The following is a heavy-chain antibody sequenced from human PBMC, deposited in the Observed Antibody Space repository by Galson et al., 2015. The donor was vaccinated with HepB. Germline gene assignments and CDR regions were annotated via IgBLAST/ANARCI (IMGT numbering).Heavy chain of an antibody. Sequence: SLRLSCAASGFTFSSYSMNWVRQAPGKGLEWVSYISSSSGTIYYADSVKGRFTISRDNAKNSLYLQMNSLRAEDTAVYYCARQWLVPGYYGMDVWGQGTTVTVSS. CDR1: GFTFSSYS. J-gene: IGHJ6*02. V-gene: IGHV3-48*04. CDR2: ISSSSGTI. D-gene: IGHD6-19*01. CDR3: ARQWLVPGYYGMDV.